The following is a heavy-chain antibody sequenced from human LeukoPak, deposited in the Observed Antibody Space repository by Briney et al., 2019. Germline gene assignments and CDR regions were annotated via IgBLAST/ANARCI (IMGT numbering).Heavy chain of an antibody. CDR2: IIPILGIA. Sequence: SVKVSCKASGGTFSSYAISWVRQAPGQGLEWMGRIIPILGIANYAQKFQGRVTITADESTSTAYMELSSLRSEDTAVYYCASSPLWSSSWQSYYFDYWGQGTLVTVSS. V-gene: IGHV1-69*04. CDR1: GGTFSSYA. J-gene: IGHJ4*02. CDR3: ASSPLWSSSWQSYYFDY. D-gene: IGHD6-13*01.